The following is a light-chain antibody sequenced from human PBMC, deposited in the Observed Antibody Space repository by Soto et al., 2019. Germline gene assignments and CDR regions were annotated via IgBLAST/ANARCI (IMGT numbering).Light chain of an antibody. J-gene: IGLJ2*01. Sequence: SVLTKPASVSGSPGQSITISCTGTSSDVGGFLYVSWFQQHPGKAPKLMIYAVSNRPSGISNRFSGSKSGNTASLTISGLQAEDEADYYCSSYSRSSTLVVFGGGTQLTVL. CDR2: AVS. CDR3: SSYSRSSTLVV. CDR1: SSDVGGFLY. V-gene: IGLV2-14*01.